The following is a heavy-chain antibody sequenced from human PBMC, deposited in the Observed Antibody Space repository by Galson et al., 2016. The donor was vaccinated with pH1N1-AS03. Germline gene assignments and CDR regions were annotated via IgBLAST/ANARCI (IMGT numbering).Heavy chain of an antibody. CDR1: GFTFSSYG. CDR2: IWDDGSNK. CDR3: ARGQGYDSGYFDTDY. Sequence: SLRLSCAASGFTFSSYGMHWVRQTPGKGLEWVAVIWDDGSNKDYADSVKGRFTISRDNSKNTQYLQMRSLRAEDTAVYYCARGQGYDSGYFDTDYWGRGTMVTVSS. J-gene: IGHJ4*02. D-gene: IGHD3-22*01. V-gene: IGHV3-33*01.